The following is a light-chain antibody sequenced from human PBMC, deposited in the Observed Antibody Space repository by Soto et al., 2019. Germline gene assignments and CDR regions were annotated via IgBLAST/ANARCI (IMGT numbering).Light chain of an antibody. J-gene: IGKJ1*01. CDR3: QQYYDWPPT. CDR1: QSITSY. Sequence: IRMTQSPSSLSASVGDRVTITCRASQSITSYLNWYQQKPGKAPNLLIYATSSLQSGVPSRFSGSGSGTDFTLTITRLEPEDSALYYCQQYYDWPPTFGQGTKVDNK. V-gene: IGKV1-39*01. CDR2: ATS.